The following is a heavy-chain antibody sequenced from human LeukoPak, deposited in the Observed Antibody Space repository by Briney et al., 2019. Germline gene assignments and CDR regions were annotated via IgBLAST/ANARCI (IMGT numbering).Heavy chain of an antibody. V-gene: IGHV4-30-2*01. J-gene: IGHJ4*02. CDR2: IFHSGST. CDR1: GGSINSGGYY. D-gene: IGHD6-19*01. CDR3: ARDWHSSGWTFDY. Sequence: SQTLSLTCTVSGGSINSGGYYWSWIRQPPGKGLEWIGYIFHSGSTYYTPSLKSRVTISVDTSKNQFSLKLSSVTAADTAVYYCARDWHSSGWTFDYWGQGTLVTVSS.